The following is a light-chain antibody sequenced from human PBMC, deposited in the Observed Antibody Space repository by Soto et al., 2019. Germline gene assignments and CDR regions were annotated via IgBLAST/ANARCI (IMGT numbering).Light chain of an antibody. CDR1: SSDVGAYNS. J-gene: IGLJ1*01. CDR3: SAYTVSRTYV. Sequence: QSVLAQPASVSGSPGQSITISCTGTSSDVGAYNSVSWYQQHPHRAPQVIIYKGTQRPSGVSNRFSGSTSGNAASLTISGLQGEDEADYYCSAYTVSRTYVFGTGTKATVL. V-gene: IGLV2-23*01. CDR2: KGT.